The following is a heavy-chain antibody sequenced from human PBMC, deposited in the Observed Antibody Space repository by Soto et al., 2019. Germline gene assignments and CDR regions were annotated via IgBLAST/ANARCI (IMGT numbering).Heavy chain of an antibody. CDR1: GGSSSSGGYC. Sequence: SETLSLTCSVSGGSSSSGGYCWSWIRQHPGKGLEWIGYIYYSGSSYYNPSLKSRVTISVDTSKNQFSLKLSSVTAADTAVYYCARARTVVAATLKGSIWLDPRGQGTLVTVSS. V-gene: IGHV4-31*03. CDR2: IYYSGSS. D-gene: IGHD2-15*01. J-gene: IGHJ5*02. CDR3: ARARTVVAATLKGSIWLDP.